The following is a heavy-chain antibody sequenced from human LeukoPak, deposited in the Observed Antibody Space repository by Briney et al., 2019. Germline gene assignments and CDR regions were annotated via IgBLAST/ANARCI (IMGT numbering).Heavy chain of an antibody. V-gene: IGHV3-23*01. CDR2: ITATGDTA. CDR3: AGDRNSDWYSPLDY. Sequence: TGGSLRRSCVASGSTFTKCAMSWIRQAPGKGLEWVAIITATGDTAYYADSVKGRFTISRDNSRNTVYMQMDSLRAEDTAIYYCAGDRNSDWYSPLDYWGQGSQVTVSP. CDR1: GSTFTKCA. J-gene: IGHJ4*02. D-gene: IGHD6-19*01.